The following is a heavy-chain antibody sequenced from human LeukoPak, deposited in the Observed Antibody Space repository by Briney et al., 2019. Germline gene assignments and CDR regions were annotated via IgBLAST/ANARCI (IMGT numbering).Heavy chain of an antibody. J-gene: IGHJ4*02. D-gene: IGHD6-19*01. V-gene: IGHV3-9*01. CDR1: GFTFSSCA. Sequence: GGSLRLSCAASGFTFSSCAMSWVRQAPGKGLEWVSGISWNSGSIGYADSVKGRFTISRDNAKNSLYLQMNSLRAEDTALYYCAKGEYSSGWYGNDYWGQGTLVTVSS. CDR2: ISWNSGSI. CDR3: AKGEYSSGWYGNDY.